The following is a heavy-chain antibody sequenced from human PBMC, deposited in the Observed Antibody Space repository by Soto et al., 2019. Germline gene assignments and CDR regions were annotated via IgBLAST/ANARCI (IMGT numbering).Heavy chain of an antibody. Sequence: GASVKVSCKASGGTFSSYAISWVRQAPGQRLEWMGWINPSNGNTKYAQKFQGRVTITRDTSASTAYMELSSLRSEDTAVYYCARGYPGSYFDYWGQGTLVTVSS. CDR3: ARGYPGSYFDY. J-gene: IGHJ4*02. CDR1: GGTFSSYA. CDR2: INPSNGNT. D-gene: IGHD2-2*02. V-gene: IGHV1-3*01.